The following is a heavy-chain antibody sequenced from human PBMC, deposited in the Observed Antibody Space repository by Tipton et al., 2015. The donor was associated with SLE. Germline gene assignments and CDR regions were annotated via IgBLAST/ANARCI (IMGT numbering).Heavy chain of an antibody. J-gene: IGHJ6*03. CDR1: GASFSSYY. CDR2: INHSGST. D-gene: IGHD3-3*01. Sequence: TLSLTCAVYGASFSSYYWSWIRQPPGKGLEWIGEINHSGSTNYNPSLKSRVTISVDPSKFQFSLKLRSVTAADTAVYYCARAVFWSGYYYYYYYMDVWGKGTTVTVSS. V-gene: IGHV4-34*01. CDR3: ARAVFWSGYYYYYYYMDV.